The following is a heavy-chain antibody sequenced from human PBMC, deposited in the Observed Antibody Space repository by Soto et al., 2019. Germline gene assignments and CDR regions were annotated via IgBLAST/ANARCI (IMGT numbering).Heavy chain of an antibody. CDR1: GFSFTDYH. CDR2: INPKSGGT. J-gene: IGHJ6*02. V-gene: IGHV1-2*04. D-gene: IGHD2-8*01. CDR3: ARGHSTDCSNGVCSFFYNHEMDV. Sequence: ASVKVSCKASGFSFTDYHVHWVRQAPGQGLEWLGRINPKSGGTSTAQKFQGWVTMTRDTSINTAYMDLTRLRSDDTAVYYCARGHSTDCSNGVCSFFYNHEMDVWGQGTPITV.